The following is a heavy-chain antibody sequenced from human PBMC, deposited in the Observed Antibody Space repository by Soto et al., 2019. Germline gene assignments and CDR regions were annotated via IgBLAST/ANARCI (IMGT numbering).Heavy chain of an antibody. J-gene: IGHJ4*02. CDR3: AVGAPFPSYGSGRGDY. D-gene: IGHD3-10*01. Sequence: QVQLVQSGAEVKKPGSSVKVSCKASGGTFSSYAISWVRQAPGQGLEWMGGIIPIFGTANYAQKFQGRGTITEDECASTADMELSSLRCEDTAVSYCAVGAPFPSYGSGRGDYWGQGTLVTVSS. CDR1: GGTFSSYA. V-gene: IGHV1-69*12. CDR2: IIPIFGTA.